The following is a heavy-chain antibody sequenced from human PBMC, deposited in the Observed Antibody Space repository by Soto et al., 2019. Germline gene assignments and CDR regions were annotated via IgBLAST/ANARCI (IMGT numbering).Heavy chain of an antibody. D-gene: IGHD6-13*01. CDR2: INPNSGGT. CDR3: ARGAEYGSSCLDL. V-gene: IGHV1-2*04. Sequence: GASVKVSCKASGYTFTGYYMHWVRQAPGQGLEWMGWINPNSGGTNYAQKFQGWVTMTRDTSISTAYMELSRPRSDDTAVFYCARGAEYGSSCLDLWGQGPLVTVSS. CDR1: GYTFTGYY. J-gene: IGHJ5*02.